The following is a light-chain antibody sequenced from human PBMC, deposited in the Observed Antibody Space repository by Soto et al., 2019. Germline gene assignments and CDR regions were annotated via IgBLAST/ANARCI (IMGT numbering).Light chain of an antibody. Sequence: LIALNAANLTVCPVDTATLSFRASQSLGGNLAWYQQKPGQAPRLLVYGASIRATGIPARFSGSGSGTEYSLTICSLQSDDFGVYFCQQYYQWWRLGEGTKADI. CDR1: QSLGGN. V-gene: IGKV3-15*01. CDR3: QQYYQWWR. J-gene: IGKJ1*01. CDR2: GAS.